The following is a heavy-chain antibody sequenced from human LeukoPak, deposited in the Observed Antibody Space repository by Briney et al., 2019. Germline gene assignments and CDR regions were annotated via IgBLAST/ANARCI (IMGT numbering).Heavy chain of an antibody. J-gene: IGHJ4*02. V-gene: IGHV3-30*18. Sequence: GRSLRLSCAASRFTFSSYGMHWVRQAPGKGLEWVAVISYDGSNKYYADSVKGRFTISRDNSKNTLYLQMNSLRAEDTAVYYCAKGPVDSSSWYGDNLDYWGQGTLVTVSS. D-gene: IGHD6-13*01. CDR2: ISYDGSNK. CDR3: AKGPVDSSSWYGDNLDY. CDR1: RFTFSSYG.